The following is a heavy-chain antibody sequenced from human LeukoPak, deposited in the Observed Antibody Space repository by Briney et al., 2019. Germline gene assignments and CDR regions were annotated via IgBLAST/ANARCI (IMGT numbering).Heavy chain of an antibody. J-gene: IGHJ5*02. CDR1: GFTFSNAW. D-gene: IGHD3-16*01. V-gene: IGHV3-15*01. CDR2: IKSKTDGGTT. CDR3: TTESSDDLGLGQHWFDP. Sequence: GGSLRLSCAASGFTFSNAWMSWVRQAPGKGLEWVGRIKSKTDGGTTDYAAPVKGRFTISRDDSKNTLYLQMNSLKTEDTAVYYCTTESSDDLGLGQHWFDPWGQGTLVTVSS.